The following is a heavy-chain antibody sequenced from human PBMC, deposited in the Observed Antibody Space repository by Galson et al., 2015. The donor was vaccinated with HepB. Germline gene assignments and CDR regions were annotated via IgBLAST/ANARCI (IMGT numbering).Heavy chain of an antibody. J-gene: IGHJ4*02. CDR1: GFTFSSYG. Sequence: SLRLSCAASGFTFSSYGMHWVRQAPGKGLEWVAVISYDGSNKYYADSVKGRFTISRDNSKNTLYLQMNSLRAEDTAVYYCAKGSRGSYPGYFDYWGQGTLVTVSS. D-gene: IGHD1-26*01. V-gene: IGHV3-30*18. CDR2: ISYDGSNK. CDR3: AKGSRGSYPGYFDY.